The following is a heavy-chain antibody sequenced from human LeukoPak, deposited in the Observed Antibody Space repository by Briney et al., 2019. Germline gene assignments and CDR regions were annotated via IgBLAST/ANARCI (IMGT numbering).Heavy chain of an antibody. V-gene: IGHV1-2*06. CDR2: INPNSGGT. J-gene: IGHJ4*02. CDR1: GYTFTGYY. D-gene: IGHD7-27*01. Sequence: ASVKVSCKASGYTFTGYYMHWVRQAPGQGLEWMGRINPNSGGTNYAQKFQGRVTMTRDTSISTAYMELSRLRSDDTAVYYCARDLASTSNWEFDFWGQGTPVTVSP. CDR3: ARDLASTSNWEFDF.